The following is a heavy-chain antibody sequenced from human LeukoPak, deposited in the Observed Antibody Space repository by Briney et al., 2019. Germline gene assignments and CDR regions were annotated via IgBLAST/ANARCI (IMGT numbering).Heavy chain of an antibody. D-gene: IGHD1-1*01. CDR3: ARGKTTPGYFDY. CDR2: IRYDGTNK. V-gene: IGHV3-30*02. CDR1: GFSFSSYG. J-gene: IGHJ4*02. Sequence: GGSLRLSCAASGFSFSSYGMQWVRQAPGKGLEWVAFIRYDGTNKYYADSVKGRFTISRDNSKSTVYLQMNSLRVEDTAVYYCARGKTTPGYFDYWGQGTLVTVSS.